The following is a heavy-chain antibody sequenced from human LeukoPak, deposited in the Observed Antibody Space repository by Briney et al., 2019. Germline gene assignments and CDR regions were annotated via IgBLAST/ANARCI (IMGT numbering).Heavy chain of an antibody. D-gene: IGHD6-19*01. V-gene: IGHV4-59*01. CDR2: TYYRGSS. J-gene: IGHJ6*02. Sequence: SETLSLTCVASGGSISGYYWTWIRQPPGKGLEWIGYTYYRGSSSFNPSLRSRVTISVDMSKNQVSLKLTSVTAADTAVYYCARGAGSGWFLFPYYYYGMDVWGQGTTVTVSS. CDR3: ARGAGSGWFLFPYYYYGMDV. CDR1: GGSISGYY.